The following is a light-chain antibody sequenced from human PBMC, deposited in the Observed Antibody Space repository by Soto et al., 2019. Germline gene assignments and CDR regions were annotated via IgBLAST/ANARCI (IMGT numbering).Light chain of an antibody. Sequence: DIQMTQSPATLSASVGDRVTITCRASQSISSWLAWYQQKPGKVPKLLIDDASSLESGVPSRFSGSGSGTEITLTISSLQPDDFATYYCQQYNTYPWTFGQGTKVDIK. CDR3: QQYNTYPWT. V-gene: IGKV1-5*01. J-gene: IGKJ1*01. CDR2: DAS. CDR1: QSISSW.